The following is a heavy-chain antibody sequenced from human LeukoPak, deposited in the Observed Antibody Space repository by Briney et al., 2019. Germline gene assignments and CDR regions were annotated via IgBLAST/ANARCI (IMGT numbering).Heavy chain of an antibody. V-gene: IGHV3-11*01. Sequence: KPGGSLRLSCEASRFTFSDFYMTWLRQAPGKGLEWVSYISGSGSDIKYADSVKGRFSISRDNADNTLYLQMNSLRAEDTAMYYCSRDPRLVDYWGQGTLVTVSS. J-gene: IGHJ4*02. CDR3: SRDPRLVDY. CDR1: RFTFSDFY. CDR2: ISGSGSDI.